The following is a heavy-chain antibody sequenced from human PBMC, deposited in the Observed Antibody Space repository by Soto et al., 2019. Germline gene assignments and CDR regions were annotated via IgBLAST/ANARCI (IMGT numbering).Heavy chain of an antibody. Sequence: PSETLSLTCTVSGGSISSYYWSWIRQPPGKGLEWIGYIYYSGSTNYNPSLKSRVTISVDTSKNQFSLKLSSVTAADTAVYYCARMKGDYGDYGWFDPWGQGTLVTVSS. CDR1: GGSISSYY. V-gene: IGHV4-59*01. J-gene: IGHJ5*02. D-gene: IGHD4-17*01. CDR2: IYYSGST. CDR3: ARMKGDYGDYGWFDP.